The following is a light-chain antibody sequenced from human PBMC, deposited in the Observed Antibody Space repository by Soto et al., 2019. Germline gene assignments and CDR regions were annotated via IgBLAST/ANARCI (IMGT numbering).Light chain of an antibody. Sequence: DIQPTQSPSTRPASLVVKVINTGRASQSISNWLAWYQQKPGTAPKLLIYHASTLESGVPSRFSGSGSGTEFTLTISSLQADDFATYYCHQYKSEEGTFGQGTKVDIK. CDR2: HAS. CDR1: QSISNW. CDR3: HQYKSEEGT. J-gene: IGKJ1*01. V-gene: IGKV1-5*01.